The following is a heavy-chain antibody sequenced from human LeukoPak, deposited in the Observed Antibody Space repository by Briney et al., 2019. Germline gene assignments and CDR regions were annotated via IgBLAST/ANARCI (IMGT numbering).Heavy chain of an antibody. CDR2: ISPTGSSI. CDR3: AKDSLYCSGGSCYKYYYYGVDV. CDR1: GFTFSNYY. Sequence: GGSLRLSCAASGFTFSNYYMTWIRQAPGKGLEWVSYISPTGSSIYYADSVKGRFTISRDNSRNTLYLQMNSLRAEDTAVYYCAKDSLYCSGGSCYKYYYYGVDVWGQGTTVTVSS. D-gene: IGHD2-15*01. V-gene: IGHV3-11*04. J-gene: IGHJ6*02.